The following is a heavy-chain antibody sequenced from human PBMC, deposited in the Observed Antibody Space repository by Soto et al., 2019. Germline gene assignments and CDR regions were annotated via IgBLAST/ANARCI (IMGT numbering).Heavy chain of an antibody. CDR1: GLTVRNNY. CDR2: LHSGGYT. V-gene: IGHV3-66*01. J-gene: IGHJ4*02. D-gene: IGHD2-15*01. CDR3: ARDRRGDGGGTRGFDY. Sequence: GGSLRLSCAASGLTVRNNYMNWVRQAPGKEPEWVSVLHSGGYTYYADSVRGRFTVSRDDSKNTVDLQMNSLRAEDTAVYYCARDRRGDGGGTRGFDYWGQGTLVTVSS.